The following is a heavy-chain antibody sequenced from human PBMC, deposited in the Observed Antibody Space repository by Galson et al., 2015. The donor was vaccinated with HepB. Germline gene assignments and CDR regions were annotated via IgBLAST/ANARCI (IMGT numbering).Heavy chain of an antibody. CDR3: VFVRAYAMNPLDY. CDR1: AFIFSAYS. V-gene: IGHV3-48*04. D-gene: IGHD3-9*01. J-gene: IGHJ4*02. Sequence: SLRLSCAASAFIFSAYSMNWVRQAPGKGLEWISYVSCSSTTIYYADSVKGRFTISRDNAKNSLYLQMNSLRADDTAVYYCVFVRAYAMNPLDYWGQGTLVTVSS. CDR2: VSCSSTTI.